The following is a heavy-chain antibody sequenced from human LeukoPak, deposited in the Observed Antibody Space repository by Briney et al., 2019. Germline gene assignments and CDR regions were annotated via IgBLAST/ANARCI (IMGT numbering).Heavy chain of an antibody. V-gene: IGHV4-30-2*01. D-gene: IGHD1-7*01. CDR3: ARVKLELRSFDY. CDR2: INHSGST. Sequence: SQTLSLTCTVSGGSISSGGYYWSWIRQPPGKGLEWIGEINHSGSTNYNPSLKSRVTISVDTSKNQFSLKLSSVTAADTAVYYCARVKLELRSFDYWGQGTLVTVSS. J-gene: IGHJ4*02. CDR1: GGSISSGGYY.